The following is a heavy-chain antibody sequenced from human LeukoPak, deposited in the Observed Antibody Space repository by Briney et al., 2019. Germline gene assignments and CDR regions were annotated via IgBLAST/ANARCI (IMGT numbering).Heavy chain of an antibody. CDR2: ISAYNGNT. CDR3: ARDRQFSGSTGY. D-gene: IGHD1-26*01. V-gene: IGHV1-18*01. Sequence: ASVKVSCKASGYTFTSYGFTWVRQAPGQGLEWMGWISAYNGNTNYAQKFQGRVTMTTDTPTNTAYMELRSLRSDDTAVYYCARDRQFSGSTGYWGQGTLVTVSS. J-gene: IGHJ4*02. CDR1: GYTFTSYG.